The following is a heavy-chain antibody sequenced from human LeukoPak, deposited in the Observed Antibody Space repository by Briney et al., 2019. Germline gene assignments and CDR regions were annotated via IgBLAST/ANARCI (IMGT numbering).Heavy chain of an antibody. Sequence: GGSLRLSCAASGFTFSSYAMSWVRQAPGKGLEWVSAISGSGGSTYYAHSVNGRFTISRDNSKNTRYLQMNSLGAEDTAVYYCAKYPAVVTPSGFEYWGQGTLVTVSS. CDR1: GFTFSSYA. CDR3: AKYPAVVTPSGFEY. V-gene: IGHV3-23*01. J-gene: IGHJ4*02. CDR2: ISGSGGST. D-gene: IGHD4-23*01.